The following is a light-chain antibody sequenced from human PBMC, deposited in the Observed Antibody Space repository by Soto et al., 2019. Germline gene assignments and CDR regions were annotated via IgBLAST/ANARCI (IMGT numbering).Light chain of an antibody. CDR3: QQRSNWPIT. J-gene: IGKJ5*01. CDR1: QSVSRY. CDR2: DAS. V-gene: IGKV3-11*01. Sequence: EIVLTQSPATLSLSPWERATLSCRASQSVSRYLAWYQQRPGQAPRLLIFDASNRATGIPARFSGSGSGTDFSLTISSLEPEDFAVYYCQQRSNWPITFGQGTRLEIK.